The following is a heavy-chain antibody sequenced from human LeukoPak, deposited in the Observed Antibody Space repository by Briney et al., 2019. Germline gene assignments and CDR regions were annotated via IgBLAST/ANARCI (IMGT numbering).Heavy chain of an antibody. CDR1: GGTFSIYA. D-gene: IGHD3-10*01. V-gene: IGHV1-69*13. J-gene: IGHJ4*02. CDR3: ARGGRDGWGSHSFIQFDY. Sequence: SVKVSCKASGGTFSIYAISWVRQAPGQGPEWMGGIIPIFGTANYAQKFQGRVTITADESTSTAYMGLSSLRSEDTAVYYCARGGRDGWGSHSFIQFDYWGQGTLVTVSS. CDR2: IIPIFGTA.